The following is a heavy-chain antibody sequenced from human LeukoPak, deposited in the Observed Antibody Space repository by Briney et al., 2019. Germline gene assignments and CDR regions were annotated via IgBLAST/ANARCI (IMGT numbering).Heavy chain of an antibody. CDR1: GYTFTSYD. CDR3: ARIIKYQLQYDYSSYYYYMDV. V-gene: IGHV1-8*03. Sequence: ASVKVSCKASGYTFTSYDINWVRQATGQGLEWMGWMNPNSGNTGYAQKFQGRVTITRNTSISTAYMELSSLRSEDTAVYYCARIIKYQLQYDYSSYYYYMDVWGKGTTVTVSS. CDR2: MNPNSGNT. D-gene: IGHD2-2*01. J-gene: IGHJ6*03.